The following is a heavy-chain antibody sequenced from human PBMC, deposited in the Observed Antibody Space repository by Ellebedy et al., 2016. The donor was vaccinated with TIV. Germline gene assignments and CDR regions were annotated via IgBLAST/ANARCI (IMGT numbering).Heavy chain of an antibody. Sequence: KVSCKGSGYNFASYWISWVRQMPGQGLEWMGKINPSDSDTNYSPSFQGHVSFSADTSISTAYLQWSGLQTSDTAIYYCATQLERRGGASSWGQGTLVTVSS. CDR3: ATQLERRGGASS. J-gene: IGHJ5*02. CDR1: GYNFASYW. V-gene: IGHV5-10-1*01. D-gene: IGHD5-24*01. CDR2: INPSDSDT.